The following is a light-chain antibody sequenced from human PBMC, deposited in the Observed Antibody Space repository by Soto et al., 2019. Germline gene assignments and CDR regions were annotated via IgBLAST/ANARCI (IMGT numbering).Light chain of an antibody. V-gene: IGLV4-69*01. CDR3: QTWGSGTVV. J-gene: IGLJ2*01. CDR1: SGHSNYA. CDR2: LNSDGSH. Sequence: QLVLTQSPSASACLGASVKLTCTLSSGHSNYAIAWHQQQSEKGPRYLMKLNSDGSHSKGDGIPDRFSGSSSGAERYLTISSLQSEDEADYYCQTWGSGTVVFGGGTKVTVL.